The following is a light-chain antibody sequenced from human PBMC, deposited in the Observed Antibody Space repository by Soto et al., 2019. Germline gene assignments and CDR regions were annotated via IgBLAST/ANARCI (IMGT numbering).Light chain of an antibody. CDR3: TSSLSNSVVV. CDR2: EVS. Sequence: QSALTQPASVSGSPGQSITISCSGTSSDVYDYNYVSWYQQHPGKAPKLMIYEVSHRLSGVSNRFSGSNSGYTASLTISGLQDEDEADYYCTSSLSNSVVVFGGGTKLTVL. J-gene: IGLJ3*02. V-gene: IGLV2-14*01. CDR1: SSDVYDYNY.